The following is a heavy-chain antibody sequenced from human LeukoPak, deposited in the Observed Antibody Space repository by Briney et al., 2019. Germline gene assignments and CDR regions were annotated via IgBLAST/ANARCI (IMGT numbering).Heavy chain of an antibody. CDR2: INPNSGGT. CDR1: GYTFTGYY. V-gene: IGHV1-2*02. Sequence: GASVKVSCKASGYTFTGYYMHWVRQAPGQGLEWMGWINPNSGGTNYAQKFQGRVTMTRDTSISTAYMELSRLRSDDTAVYYCARRRSSSWYNANYFDYWGQGTLVTVSS. D-gene: IGHD6-13*01. J-gene: IGHJ4*02. CDR3: ARRRSSSWYNANYFDY.